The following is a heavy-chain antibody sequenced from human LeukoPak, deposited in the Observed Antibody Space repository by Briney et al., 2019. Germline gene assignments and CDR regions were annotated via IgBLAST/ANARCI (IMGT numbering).Heavy chain of an antibody. J-gene: IGHJ3*02. CDR1: GGTIISTNYY. CDR2: IYYSGST. CDR3: ATWGAFDI. Sequence: SETLSLTCTVSGGTIISTNYYWGCIRQPPGKRLERIGSIYYSGSTYYNPCLKSRDTISTDTPKNQFSLKLSAVLAANTNVDYCATWGAFDIWGQGPMVPVSS. D-gene: IGHD1-26*01. V-gene: IGHV4-39*01.